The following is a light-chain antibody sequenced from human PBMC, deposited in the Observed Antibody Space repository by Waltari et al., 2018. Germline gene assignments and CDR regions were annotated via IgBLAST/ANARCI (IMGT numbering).Light chain of an antibody. CDR2: GVS. Sequence: EMVLTQSPGTLSLSPGDRATLSCRASQSLSGSYLAWYQQKPGQAPRLLIYGVSTRATGIPDRFSGSGSGTDFTLTISRLEPEDFAVYFCQHYDNSPETFGQGTKVEIK. V-gene: IGKV3-20*01. J-gene: IGKJ1*01. CDR3: QHYDNSPET. CDR1: QSLSGSY.